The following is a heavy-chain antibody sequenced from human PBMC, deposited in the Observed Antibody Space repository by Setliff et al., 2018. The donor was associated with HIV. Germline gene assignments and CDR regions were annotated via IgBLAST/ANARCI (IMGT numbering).Heavy chain of an antibody. D-gene: IGHD3-3*01. CDR1: GYSFTNYA. Sequence: GASVKVSCKASGYSFTNYALNWVRQAPGQGLEWMGWISPNNGDTNIPQRFRGRVTMTRDTSINTAYMELSGLRSDDTAVYYCARAPPINFWSGYYTGPQGWFDSWGQGSLVTVS. J-gene: IGHJ5*01. CDR3: ARAPPINFWSGYYTGPQGWFDS. CDR2: ISPNNGDT. V-gene: IGHV1-2*02.